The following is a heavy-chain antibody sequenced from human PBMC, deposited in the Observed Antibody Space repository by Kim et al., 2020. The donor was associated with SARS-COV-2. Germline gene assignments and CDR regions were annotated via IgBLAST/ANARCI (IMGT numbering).Heavy chain of an antibody. Sequence: ASVKVSCKASGYTFTSYAMNWVRQAPGQGLEWMGWINTNTGNPTYAQGFTGRFVFSLDTSVSTAYLQISSLKAEDTAVYYCARGLRAAGTAGVYYFDYWGQGTLVTVSS. D-gene: IGHD6-13*01. J-gene: IGHJ4*02. CDR1: GYTFTSYA. CDR3: ARGLRAAGTAGVYYFDY. CDR2: INTNTGNP. V-gene: IGHV7-4-1*02.